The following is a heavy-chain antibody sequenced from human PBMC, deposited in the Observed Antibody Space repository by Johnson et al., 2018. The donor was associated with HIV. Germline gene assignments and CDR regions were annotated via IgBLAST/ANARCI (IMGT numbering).Heavy chain of an antibody. CDR1: GFTVSSYD. CDR2: IGTAGDT. D-gene: IGHD2-2*01. V-gene: IGHV3-13*01. J-gene: IGHJ3*02. Sequence: VQLVESGGGLVQPGGSLRLSCAASGFTVSSYDMHWVRQATGKGLEWVSAIGTAGDTYYPGSVKGRFTISRENAKNSLYLQMNSLRAGDTAVYYCARQVYCSSTSCSSAFDIWGQGTVVTVSS. CDR3: ARQVYCSSTSCSSAFDI.